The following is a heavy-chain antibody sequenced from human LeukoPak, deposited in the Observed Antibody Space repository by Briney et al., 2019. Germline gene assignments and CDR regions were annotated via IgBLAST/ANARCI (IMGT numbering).Heavy chain of an antibody. CDR3: ARRANTAPPYYFDY. Sequence: SETLSLTCAVYGGSFSGYYWSWIRQPPGKGLEWIGEINHSGSTNYNPSLKSRVTISVDTSKNQISLKLSSVTAADTAVYYCARRANTAPPYYFDYWGQGTLVTVSS. CDR2: INHSGST. V-gene: IGHV4-34*01. CDR1: GGSFSGYY. J-gene: IGHJ4*02. D-gene: IGHD5-18*01.